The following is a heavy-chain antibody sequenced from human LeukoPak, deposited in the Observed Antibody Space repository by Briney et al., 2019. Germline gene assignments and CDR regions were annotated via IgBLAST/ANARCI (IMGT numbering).Heavy chain of an antibody. CDR1: GFTFSGYS. J-gene: IGHJ5*02. Sequence: GGSLRLSCAASGFTFSGYSMNWVRQAPGKGLEWVSSISSTSSYIYYADSVKGRFTISRDNAKDSLFLQLNSLRAEDAAMYYCARVEAVAGNWGGLDPWGQGTLVTVSS. V-gene: IGHV3-21*01. CDR2: ISSTSSYI. D-gene: IGHD6-19*01. CDR3: ARVEAVAGNWGGLDP.